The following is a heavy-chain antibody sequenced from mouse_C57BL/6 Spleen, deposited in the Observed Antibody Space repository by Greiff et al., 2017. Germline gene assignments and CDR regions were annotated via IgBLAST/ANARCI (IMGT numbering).Heavy chain of an antibody. J-gene: IGHJ2*01. CDR3: ARSLGHFDY. V-gene: IGHV1-26*01. Sequence: EVKLMESGPELVKPGASVKISCKASGYTFTDYYMNWVKQSHGKSLEWIGDINPNNGGTSYNQKFKGKATLTVDKSSSTAYMELRSLTSEDSAVYYCARSLGHFDYWGQGTTLTVSS. CDR1: GYTFTDYY. CDR2: INPNNGGT.